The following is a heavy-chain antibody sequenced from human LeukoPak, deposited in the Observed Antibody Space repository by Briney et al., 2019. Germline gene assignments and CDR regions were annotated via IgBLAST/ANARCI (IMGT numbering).Heavy chain of an antibody. CDR1: GFTFSSYA. CDR3: ARSYSSGWYEAGNFDY. Sequence: GGSLRLSCAASGFTFSSYAMSWVRQAPGKGLEWVSYISSSGSTIYYADSVKGRFTISRDNAKNSLYLQMNSLRAEDTAVYYCARSYSSGWYEAGNFDYWGQGTLVTVSS. D-gene: IGHD6-19*01. CDR2: ISSSGSTI. J-gene: IGHJ4*02. V-gene: IGHV3-48*04.